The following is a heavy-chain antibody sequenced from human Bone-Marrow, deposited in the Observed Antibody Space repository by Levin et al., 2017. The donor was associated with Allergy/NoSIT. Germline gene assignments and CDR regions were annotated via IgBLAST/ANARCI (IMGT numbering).Heavy chain of an antibody. D-gene: IGHD6-13*01. J-gene: IGHJ4*02. Sequence: GGSLRLSCAASEFIVSSNYMSWVRQAPGKGLDWVSVIYSGGRAYYADSVKGRFTVSRDNSKNTLYLQMNNLRVEDTAVYYCARDPPGVAAAGSGYWGQGTLVTVSS. V-gene: IGHV3-66*01. CDR3: ARDPPGVAAAGSGY. CDR1: EFIVSSNY. CDR2: IYSGGRA.